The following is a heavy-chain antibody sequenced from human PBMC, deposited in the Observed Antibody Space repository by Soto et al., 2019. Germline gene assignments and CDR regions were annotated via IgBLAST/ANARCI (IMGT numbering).Heavy chain of an antibody. CDR3: VRVSTPSGSSGYAVGSFVYQGMDV. CDR2: IKQDGSEK. V-gene: IGHV3-7*03. CDR1: GFTFSRYW. Sequence: EVQLVESGGGLVQPGGSLRLSCAASGFTFSRYWMNWVRQAPGKGLEWVASIKQDGSEKDYVDSVKGRFTISRDNPKNSLFLQVNSLRVDDTAVYYCVRVSTPSGSSGYAVGSFVYQGMDVWGQGTTVTVSS. J-gene: IGHJ6*02. D-gene: IGHD3-16*01.